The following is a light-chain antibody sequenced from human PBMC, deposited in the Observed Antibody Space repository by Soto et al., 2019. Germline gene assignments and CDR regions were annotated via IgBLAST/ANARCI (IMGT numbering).Light chain of an antibody. V-gene: IGKV3-15*01. J-gene: IGKJ1*01. Sequence: EIVMTQSPATLSVSPGERATLSCRASQSVSSDFAWYQQKPGQAPRLLIYGASTRATGIPARFSGSGSGTEFTLTISSLQSEDFAVYYCQQYNNWSGTFGQGTKVDIK. CDR3: QQYNNWSGT. CDR1: QSVSSD. CDR2: GAS.